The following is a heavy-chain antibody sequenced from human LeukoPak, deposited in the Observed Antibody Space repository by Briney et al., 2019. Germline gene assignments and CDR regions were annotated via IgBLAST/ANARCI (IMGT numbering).Heavy chain of an antibody. D-gene: IGHD6-13*01. CDR3: TRDLSKKYSSSWYSVFDY. CDR1: GFTFGDYA. Sequence: TGGSLRLSCTASGFTFGDYAMSWFRQAPGKGLEWVGFIRSKAYGGTTEYAASVKGRFTISRDDSKSIAYLQMNSLKTEDTAVYYCTRDLSKKYSSSWYSVFDYWGQGTQVTVSS. J-gene: IGHJ4*02. V-gene: IGHV3-49*03. CDR2: IRSKAYGGTT.